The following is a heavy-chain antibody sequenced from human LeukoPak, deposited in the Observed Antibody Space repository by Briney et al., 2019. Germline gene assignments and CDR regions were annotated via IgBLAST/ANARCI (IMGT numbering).Heavy chain of an antibody. D-gene: IGHD6-6*01. V-gene: IGHV3-48*01. CDR3: ASGRRLGPSDFDY. J-gene: IGHJ4*02. Sequence: PGGSLRLSCAASGFTFSSYSMNWVRQAPGKGLEWVSHISSSRSIMYYADSVKSRFTISRDNAKNSLYLQMNSLRAEDTAVYYCASGRRLGPSDFDYWGQGTLVTVSS. CDR2: ISSSRSIM. CDR1: GFTFSSYS.